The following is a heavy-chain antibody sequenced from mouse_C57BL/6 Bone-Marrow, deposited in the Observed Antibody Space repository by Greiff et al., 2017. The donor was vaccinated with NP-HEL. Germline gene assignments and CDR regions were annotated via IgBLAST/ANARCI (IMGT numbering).Heavy chain of an antibody. CDR3: ARHEEAYGNYGAWFAY. CDR1: GYTFTEYT. Sequence: QVQLKQSGAELVKPGASVKLSCKASGYTFTEYTIHWVKQRSGQGLEWIGWFYPGSGSIKYNEKFKDKATLTADKSSSTVYMELSRLTSEDSAVYFCARHEEAYGNYGAWFAYWGQGTLVTVSA. D-gene: IGHD2-1*01. CDR2: FYPGSGSI. V-gene: IGHV1-62-2*01. J-gene: IGHJ3*01.